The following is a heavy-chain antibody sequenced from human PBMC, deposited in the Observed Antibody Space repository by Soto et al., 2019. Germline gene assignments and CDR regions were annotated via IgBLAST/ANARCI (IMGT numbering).Heavy chain of an antibody. J-gene: IGHJ5*02. CDR2: IKQDGSEK. V-gene: IGHV3-7*03. CDR3: ARRNFWSGYYWFDP. CDR1: GFTFSSYG. D-gene: IGHD3-3*01. Sequence: EVQLVESGGGLVQPGGSLRLSLEASGFTFSSYGMTWVRQAPGRGLEWVANIKQDGSEKYYVDSVKGRFTISRDNAKNSLYLQMNSLRAQDTAVYYCARRNFWSGYYWFDPWGQGTLVTVSS.